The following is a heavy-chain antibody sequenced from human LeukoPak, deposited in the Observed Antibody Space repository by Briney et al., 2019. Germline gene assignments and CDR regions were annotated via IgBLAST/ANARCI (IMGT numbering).Heavy chain of an antibody. CDR2: IYQSGST. CDR3: ARDVDCSSTSCNVFAFDI. D-gene: IGHD2-2*01. CDR1: GYSISNGYY. J-gene: IGHJ3*02. Sequence: SETLCLTCVVSGYSISNGYYWSWIRQPPGKGLEWSGSIYQSGSTYYNPSLKSRVTISLDTSKNQFSLKLSSVTAADTAVYYCARDVDCSSTSCNVFAFDISGQGTMVTVSS. V-gene: IGHV4-38-2*02.